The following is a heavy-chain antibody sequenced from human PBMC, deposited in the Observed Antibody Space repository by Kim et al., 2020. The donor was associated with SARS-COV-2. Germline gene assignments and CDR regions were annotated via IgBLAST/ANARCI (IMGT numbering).Heavy chain of an antibody. J-gene: IGHJ6*02. V-gene: IGHV3-21*04. D-gene: IGHD6-19*01. Sequence: GGSLRLSCAASGFTFSSYSMNWVRQAPGKGLEWVSSISSSSSYIYYADSVKGRFTISRDNAKNSLYLQMNSLRAEDTAVYYCARDGAAPGIAVDGMDVWGQGTTVTVSS. CDR3: ARDGAAPGIAVDGMDV. CDR2: ISSSSSYI. CDR1: GFTFSSYS.